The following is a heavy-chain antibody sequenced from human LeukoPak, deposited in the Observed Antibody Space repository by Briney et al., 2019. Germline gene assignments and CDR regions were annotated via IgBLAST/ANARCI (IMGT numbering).Heavy chain of an antibody. CDR1: GGSISSYY. CDR2: IYYSGST. D-gene: IGHD3-22*01. Sequence: NPSETLSLTCTVSGGSISSYYWSWIRQPPGKGLEWIGYIYYSGSTNYNPSLKSRVTISVDTSKNQFSLKLSSVSAADTAVYYCAREAYYYDSSGSNAFDIWGQGTMVTVSS. V-gene: IGHV4-59*12. J-gene: IGHJ3*02. CDR3: AREAYYYDSSGSNAFDI.